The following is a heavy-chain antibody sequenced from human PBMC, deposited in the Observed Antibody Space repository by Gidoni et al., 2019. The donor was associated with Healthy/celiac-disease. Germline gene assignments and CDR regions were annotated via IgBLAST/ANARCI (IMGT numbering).Heavy chain of an antibody. D-gene: IGHD2-2*01. CDR2: IYYSGST. CDR3: ARHHYCSSTSCYTARAAARPFWNPFDY. CDR1: GGSISSSSYY. V-gene: IGHV4-39*01. Sequence: QLQLQESGPGLVKPSETLSLTCTVSGGSISSSSYYWGWIRQPPGKGLEWIGSIYYSGSTYYNPSLKSRGTISVDTSKNQFSLKLSSGTAADTAVYYCARHHYCSSTSCYTARAAARPFWNPFDYWGQGTLVTVSP. J-gene: IGHJ4*02.